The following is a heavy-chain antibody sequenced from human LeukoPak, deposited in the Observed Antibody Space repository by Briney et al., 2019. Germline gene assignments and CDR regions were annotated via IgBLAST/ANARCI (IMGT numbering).Heavy chain of an antibody. J-gene: IGHJ4*02. V-gene: IGHV4-59*12. CDR3: ARLNYGDYERAGIDY. CDR1: GGSISSYY. Sequence: SETLSLTCTVSGGSISSYYWSWIRQPPGKGLEWIGYIYYSGSTNYNPSLKSRVTISVDTSKNQFSLKLSSVTAADTAVYYCARLNYGDYERAGIDYWGQGTLVTVSS. D-gene: IGHD4-17*01. CDR2: IYYSGST.